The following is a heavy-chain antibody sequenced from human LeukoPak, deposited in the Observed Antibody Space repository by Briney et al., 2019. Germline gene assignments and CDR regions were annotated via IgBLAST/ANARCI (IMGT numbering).Heavy chain of an antibody. CDR2: INPNSGGT. J-gene: IGHJ4*02. D-gene: IGHD6-13*01. V-gene: IGHV1-2*02. CDR3: AREKGRIAAAVRYFDY. CDR1: GYTFTGYY. Sequence: ASVKVSCKASGYTFTGYYMHWVRQAPGQGLEWMGWINPNSGGTNYAQKFQGRVTMTRDTSIRTAYMELSRLRSDDTAVYYCAREKGRIAAAVRYFDYWGQGTLVTVSS.